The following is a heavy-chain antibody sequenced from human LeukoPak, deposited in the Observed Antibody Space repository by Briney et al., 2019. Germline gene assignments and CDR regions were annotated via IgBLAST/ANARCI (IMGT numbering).Heavy chain of an antibody. CDR2: ISGSGGST. Sequence: GLEWVSAISGSGGSTYYADSVKGRFTISRDNSKNTLYLQMNSLRAEDTAVYYCAKGFRFFVYWGQGTLVTVSS. J-gene: IGHJ4*02. V-gene: IGHV3-23*01. CDR3: AKGFRFFVY. D-gene: IGHD3-3*01.